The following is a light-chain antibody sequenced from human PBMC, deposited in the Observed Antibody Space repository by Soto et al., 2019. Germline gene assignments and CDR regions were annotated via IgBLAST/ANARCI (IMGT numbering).Light chain of an antibody. V-gene: IGLV1-44*01. J-gene: IGLJ3*02. Sequence: QSVLTQPPSASGTPGQRVTISCSGSSSNIGSNAVNWYQQLPGTAPKLLIYTFAQRPSGVPDRFSGSKSGTSASLAFSGLQSEDEADYYCASWDVSLNAWVFGGGTKLTVL. CDR1: SSNIGSNA. CDR2: TFA. CDR3: ASWDVSLNAWV.